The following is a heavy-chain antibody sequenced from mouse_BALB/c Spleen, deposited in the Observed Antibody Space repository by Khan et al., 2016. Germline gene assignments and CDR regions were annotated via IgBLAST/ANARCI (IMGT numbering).Heavy chain of an antibody. CDR2: IRTLSDDYAT. J-gene: IGHJ2*01. Sequence: EVQLVESGGGLVHPKGSLKLSCAASGFTFNTYAMNWVRQAPGKGLEWIARIRTLSDDYATYYADSVKDRFTISRDDSQSMLYLQMNNLKTEDTAIYYCGRHVYFGNYCDYWGQGTTLTVSS. CDR1: GFTFNTYA. CDR3: GRHVYFGNYCDY. V-gene: IGHV10-1*02. D-gene: IGHD2-1*01.